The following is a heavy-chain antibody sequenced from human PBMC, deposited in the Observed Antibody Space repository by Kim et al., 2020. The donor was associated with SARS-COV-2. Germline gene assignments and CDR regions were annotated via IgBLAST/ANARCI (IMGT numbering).Heavy chain of an antibody. D-gene: IGHD5-12*01. V-gene: IGHV3-74*01. CDR3: TGGRAGSGYGWWFDP. J-gene: IGHJ5*02. Sequence: AVAVKGRYTVSRENAKNTLYMQMNSVRAEDTAVYYCTGGRAGSGYGWWFDPWGQGALVTVS.